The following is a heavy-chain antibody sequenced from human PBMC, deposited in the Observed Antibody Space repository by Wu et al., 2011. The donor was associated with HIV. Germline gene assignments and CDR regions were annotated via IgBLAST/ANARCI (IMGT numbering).Heavy chain of an antibody. J-gene: IGHJ4*02. V-gene: IGHV1-69*16. CDR2: IVPILETP. CDR1: GRTFSSDS. CDR3: ARGSQYCSTSSCYHFDY. Sequence: QVQLVQSGAEVKKPGSSVKVSCRASGRTFSSDSFSWLRQAPGQGLEWMGGIVPILETPDYAQKFQGRLTITTDESASTVYMELSSLRSEDTALYYCARGSQYCSTSSCYHFDYWGQGSLVTSPQ. D-gene: IGHD2-2*01.